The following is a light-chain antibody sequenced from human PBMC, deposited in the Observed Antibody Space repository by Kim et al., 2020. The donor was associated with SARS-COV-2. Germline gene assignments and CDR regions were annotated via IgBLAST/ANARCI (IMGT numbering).Light chain of an antibody. J-gene: IGLJ1*01. CDR1: KLGDKY. V-gene: IGLV3-1*01. CDR2: QDS. CDR3: QAWDRSTKV. Sequence: SVSPGQTASITCSGDKLGDKYACWYQQKPGQSPVLVIYQDSKRPSGIPERFSGSNSGNTATLTISGTQAMDEADYYCQAWDRSTKVFGTGTKVTVL.